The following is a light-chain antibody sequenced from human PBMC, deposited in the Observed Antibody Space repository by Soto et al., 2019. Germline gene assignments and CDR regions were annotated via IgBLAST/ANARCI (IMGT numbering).Light chain of an antibody. J-gene: IGKJ1*01. CDR3: QQHNNWPKT. CDR1: QSVTSN. Sequence: EIVMTQSPVTLSVSPGERATLSCRASQSVTSNLAWYQQKPGQAPRLLIYGASTRATGIPARFSGSGSGTEFTLTISSLQSEDFATYYCQQHNNWPKTFGHGTKVEIK. CDR2: GAS. V-gene: IGKV3-15*01.